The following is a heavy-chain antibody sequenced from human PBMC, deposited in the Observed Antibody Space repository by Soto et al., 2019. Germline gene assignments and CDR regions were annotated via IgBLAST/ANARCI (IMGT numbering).Heavy chain of an antibody. CDR1: GGRFSSYT. V-gene: IGHV1-69*02. J-gene: IGHJ4*02. CDR2: IIPILGIA. Sequence: ASVKVSCEDSGGRFSSYTSSWVRQAPGQGLEWMGRIIPILGIANYAQKFQGRVTITADKSTSTAYMELSSLRSEDTAVYYCASGGAGYSGYDSLDYWGQGTLVTVSS. CDR3: ASGGAGYSGYDSLDY. D-gene: IGHD5-12*01.